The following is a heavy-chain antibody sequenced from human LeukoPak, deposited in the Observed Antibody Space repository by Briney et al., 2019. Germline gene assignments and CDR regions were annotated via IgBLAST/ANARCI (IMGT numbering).Heavy chain of an antibody. CDR1: GGSISSGGYS. D-gene: IGHD2-15*01. CDR2: IYHSGST. CDR3: ARDQRYCSGGSCYGGWHFDY. V-gene: IGHV4-30-2*01. Sequence: PSETLSLTCAVSGGSISSGGYSWSWIRQPPGKGLEWIGYIYHSGSTYYNPSLKSRVTISVDRSKNQFSLKLSSVTAADTAVYYCARDQRYCSGGSCYGGWHFDYWGQGTLVTVSS. J-gene: IGHJ4*02.